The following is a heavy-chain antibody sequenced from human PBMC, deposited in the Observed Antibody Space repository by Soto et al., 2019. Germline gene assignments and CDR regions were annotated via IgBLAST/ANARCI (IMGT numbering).Heavy chain of an antibody. D-gene: IGHD3-22*01. CDR2: ISTNGGST. J-gene: IGHJ4*02. CDR3: VKGEYHYDSSGYYPFDY. Sequence: GSLRLSCSASGFTFSIYAMHWVRQAPGKGLEYVSSISTNGGSTHYADSVKGRFTISRDNSKNTQYLQMSSLRADDTAVYYCVKGEYHYDSSGYYPFDYWGQGTLVTVSS. V-gene: IGHV3-64D*06. CDR1: GFTFSIYA.